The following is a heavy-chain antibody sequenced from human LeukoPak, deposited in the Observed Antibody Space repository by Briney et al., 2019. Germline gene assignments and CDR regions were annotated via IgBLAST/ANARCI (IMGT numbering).Heavy chain of an antibody. V-gene: IGHV3-21*01. Sequence: GGSLRLSCAASGFTFNSYSMNWVRQAPGKGLEWVSSISSSSSYIYYADSVKGRFTISRDNSKNTLYLQMNSLRAEDTAVYYCARERDPDYYYYGMDVWGQGTTVTVSS. CDR2: ISSSSSYI. J-gene: IGHJ6*02. CDR3: ARERDPDYYYYGMDV. CDR1: GFTFNSYS. D-gene: IGHD5-24*01.